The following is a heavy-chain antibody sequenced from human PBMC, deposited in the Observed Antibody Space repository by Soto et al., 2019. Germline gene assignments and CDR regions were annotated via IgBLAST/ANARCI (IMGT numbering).Heavy chain of an antibody. CDR3: AKDRIGGGLDY. CDR2: VTSRGDNT. V-gene: IGHV3-23*01. J-gene: IGHJ4*02. Sequence: EVQLLQSGGGLVQPGGSLRLSCAASGFIFSNYAMNWVRQAPGKGLEWVSIVTSRGDNTYYADSVKGRFTISRDNSKNTLYLQVNSLTAEDTAVYYCAKDRIGGGLDYWGQGTLVSVSS. CDR1: GFIFSNYA. D-gene: IGHD1-26*01.